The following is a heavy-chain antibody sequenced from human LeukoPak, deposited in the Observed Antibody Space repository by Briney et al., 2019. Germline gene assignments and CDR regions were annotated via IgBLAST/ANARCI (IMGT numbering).Heavy chain of an antibody. V-gene: IGHV3-30-3*01. Sequence: PGRSLRLSCAASGFTFSTHPMHWVRQAPGKGLEWVAVISYDGNIKYYTDSVKGRFTISRDNSKNTLYPQMNSLRAEDTAVYYCAKDHRGWNDAFDIWGQGTMVTVSS. CDR3: AKDHRGWNDAFDI. CDR2: ISYDGNIK. D-gene: IGHD1-1*01. J-gene: IGHJ3*02. CDR1: GFTFSTHP.